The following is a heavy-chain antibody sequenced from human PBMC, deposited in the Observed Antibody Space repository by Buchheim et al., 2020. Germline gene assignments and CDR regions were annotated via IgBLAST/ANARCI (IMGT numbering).Heavy chain of an antibody. D-gene: IGHD3-10*01. CDR1: GDSIISTSYY. CDR3: ARDLYLASGTFYSVSYRFDY. Sequence: QLQLQESGPGLVKPSETLSLTCTVSGDSIISTSYYWGWIRQSPGRGLEWIGCIFRSGSTRYNPSLKSRVTISVDTSKNRFSLKLSSVTAADTAVYYCARDLYLASGTFYSVSYRFDYWGQG. V-gene: IGHV4-39*07. J-gene: IGHJ4*02. CDR2: IFRSGST.